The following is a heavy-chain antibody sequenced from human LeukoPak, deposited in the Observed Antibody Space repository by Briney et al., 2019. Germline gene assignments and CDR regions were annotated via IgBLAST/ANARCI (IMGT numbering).Heavy chain of an antibody. CDR1: GFTFSSYG. V-gene: IGHV3-33*06. Sequence: GRSLRLSCAASGFTFSSYGMHWVRQAPGKGLEWVAVIWYDGSNKYYADSVKGRFTISRDNSKNTLYLQMNSLRAEDTAVYYCAKANPLIVGARAGGPINFWGQGTMVTVSS. D-gene: IGHD1-26*01. CDR3: AKANPLIVGARAGGPINF. CDR2: IWYDGSNK. J-gene: IGHJ3*01.